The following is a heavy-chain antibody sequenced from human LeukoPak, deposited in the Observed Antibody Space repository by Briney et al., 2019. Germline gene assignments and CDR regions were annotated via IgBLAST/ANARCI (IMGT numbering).Heavy chain of an antibody. CDR3: ARDYVYGYSYGFYYYYMDV. D-gene: IGHD5-18*01. V-gene: IGHV4-61*02. CDR1: GGSISSGSYY. J-gene: IGHJ6*03. Sequence: SLTLSLTCTVSGGSISSGSYYWSWIRQPAGKGLEWIGRIYTSGSTNYNPSLKSRVTISVDTSKNQFSLKLSSVTAADTAVYYCARDYVYGYSYGFYYYYMDVWGKGTTVTVSS. CDR2: IYTSGST.